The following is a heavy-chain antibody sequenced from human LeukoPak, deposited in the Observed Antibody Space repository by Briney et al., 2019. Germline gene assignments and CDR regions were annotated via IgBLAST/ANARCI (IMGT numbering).Heavy chain of an antibody. J-gene: IGHJ6*03. D-gene: IGHD3-9*01. CDR1: GFTVSSNY. CDR2: ISSGSSTI. V-gene: IGHV3-48*01. Sequence: GGSLRLSCAASGFTVSSNYISWVRQAPGKGLEWVSYISSGSSTIYYADSVKGRFTISRDNAKNSLYLQMNSLRAEDTAVYYCAREDDILTGPNMDVWGKGTTVTVSS. CDR3: AREDDILTGPNMDV.